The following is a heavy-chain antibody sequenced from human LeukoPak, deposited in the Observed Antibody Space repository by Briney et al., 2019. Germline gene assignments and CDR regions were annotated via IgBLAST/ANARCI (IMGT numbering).Heavy chain of an antibody. J-gene: IGHJ4*02. V-gene: IGHV4-61*02. CDR2: IYTSGST. CDR3: ARAMYYYDSSGHPFDY. D-gene: IGHD3-22*01. Sequence: SETLSLTCTVSGGSISSGSYYWSWIRQPAGKGLEWIGRIYTSGSTNYNPSLKSRVTISVDTSKNQFSLKLSSVTAADTAVYYCARAMYYYDSSGHPFDYWGQGTLVTVSS. CDR1: GGSISSGSYY.